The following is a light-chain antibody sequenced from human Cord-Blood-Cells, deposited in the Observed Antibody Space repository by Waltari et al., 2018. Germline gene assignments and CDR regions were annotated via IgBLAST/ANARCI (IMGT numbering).Light chain of an antibody. Sequence: EIVMTQSPATLSVSPGERATLSCRASQSVSSNLAWYQQKPGQAPRLLIYGASTRATRIPARFSGSVSGTEFALTISGLQSEDFAVYYCQQRSNWPPITFGQGTRLEIK. J-gene: IGKJ5*01. CDR3: QQRSNWPPIT. CDR1: QSVSSN. V-gene: IGKV3-15*01. CDR2: GAS.